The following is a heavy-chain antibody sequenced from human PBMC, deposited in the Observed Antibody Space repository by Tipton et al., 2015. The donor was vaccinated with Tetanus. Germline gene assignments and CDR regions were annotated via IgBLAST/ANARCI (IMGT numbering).Heavy chain of an antibody. J-gene: IGHJ4*02. V-gene: IGHV4-34*01. D-gene: IGHD6-19*01. CDR2: INHSGST. CDR3: AGGTRIAVAGTPGDY. CDR1: GGSFSGYY. Sequence: GLVKPSETLSLTCAVYGGSFSGYYWSWIRQPPGKGLEWIGEINHSGSTNYNPSLKSRVTISVDTSKNQFSLKLSSVTAADTAVYYCAGGTRIAVAGTPGDYWGQGTLVTVSS.